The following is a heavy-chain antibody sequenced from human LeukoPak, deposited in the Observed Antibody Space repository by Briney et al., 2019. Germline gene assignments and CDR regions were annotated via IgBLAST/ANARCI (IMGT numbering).Heavy chain of an antibody. CDR1: GYTFTGYY. D-gene: IGHD6-13*01. V-gene: IGHV1-2*02. CDR3: AREDSCSSGNCFDP. J-gene: IGHJ5*02. CDR2: INPNSGGT. Sequence: GASVKVSCKASGYTFTGYYMHWVRQAPGQGLEWMGWINPNSGGTNYAQKFQGRVTMTRDTSISTAYMELSRLRSVDTAVYYCAREDSCSSGNCFDPWGQGTLVTVSS.